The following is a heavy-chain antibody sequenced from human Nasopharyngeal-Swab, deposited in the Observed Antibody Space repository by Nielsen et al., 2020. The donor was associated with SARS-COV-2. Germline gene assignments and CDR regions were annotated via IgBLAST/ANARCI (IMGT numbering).Heavy chain of an antibody. CDR1: GASITTSY. CDR2: IHYSGST. Sequence: SETLSPTCAVSGASITTSYWSWIRQPPGKGLEWIGYIHYSGSTNYNPSLKSRVTISKDTSKNQFSLNLNSVTAADTAVYYCATHPRGQLDPFDYWGQGSLVTVSS. J-gene: IGHJ4*02. CDR3: ATHPRGQLDPFDY. D-gene: IGHD6-13*01. V-gene: IGHV4-59*08.